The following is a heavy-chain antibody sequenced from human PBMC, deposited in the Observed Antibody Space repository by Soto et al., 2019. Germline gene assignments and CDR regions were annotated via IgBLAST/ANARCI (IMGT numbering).Heavy chain of an antibody. D-gene: IGHD3-16*01. Sequence: QVQLVESGGGVVQPGRSLRLSCAASGFTFSNFGMHWVRQAPGKGLEWVAVISYDGRNKYYADSVKARFTISRDNSKNTLYLQMNSLRAEDTAVYYCARVWGWPPIVIDYWGQGTLVTVSS. V-gene: IGHV3-30*03. J-gene: IGHJ4*02. CDR1: GFTFSNFG. CDR2: ISYDGRNK. CDR3: ARVWGWPPIVIDY.